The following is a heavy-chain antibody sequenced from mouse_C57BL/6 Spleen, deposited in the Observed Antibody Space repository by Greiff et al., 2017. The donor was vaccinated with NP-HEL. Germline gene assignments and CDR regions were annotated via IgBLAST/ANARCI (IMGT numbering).Heavy chain of an antibody. CDR3: ARGAVTTVVARYWYFDV. CDR1: GYSFTDYN. CDR2: INPNYGTT. J-gene: IGHJ1*03. Sequence: VQLQQSGPELVKPGASVKISCKASGYSFTDYNMNWVKQSNGKSLEWIGVINPNYGTTSYNQKFKGKATLTVDQSSSTAYMQLNSLTSEDSAVYYCARGAVTTVVARYWYFDVWGTGTTVTVSS. V-gene: IGHV1-39*01. D-gene: IGHD1-1*01.